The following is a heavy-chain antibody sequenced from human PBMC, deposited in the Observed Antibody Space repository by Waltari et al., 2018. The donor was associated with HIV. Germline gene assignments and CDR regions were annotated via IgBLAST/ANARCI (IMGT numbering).Heavy chain of an antibody. CDR3: AGRPEDVKYYETSGVS. V-gene: IGHV5-51*01. D-gene: IGHD3-22*01. Sequence: EVQPQQSGDEVKKPGESLKNTCKGYANTFNTFWIAWMRQLPGNGLEWMGHIHPDNSDTKYSPSFEVQVTISADKSVRVAYLQWSPLKASDTAMYYCAGRPEDVKYYETSGVSWGQGTQVTVSS. CDR2: IHPDNSDT. CDR1: ANTFNTFW. J-gene: IGHJ5*02.